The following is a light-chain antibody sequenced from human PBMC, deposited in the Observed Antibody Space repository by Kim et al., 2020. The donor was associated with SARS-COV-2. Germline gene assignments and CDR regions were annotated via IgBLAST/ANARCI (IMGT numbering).Light chain of an antibody. V-gene: IGLV2-14*03. J-gene: IGLJ3*02. CDR3: ASYTASSTWV. Sequence: QSALTQPASVSGSPGQSITISCTGTSSDVGAYNYVSWFQQHPGKAPKLMIYDVNNRPYDVNNRPSGSNRFSGSKSGNTASLTISGLQTEDEADYYCASYTASSTWVFGGGTKVTVL. CDR2: DVN. CDR1: SSDVGAYNY.